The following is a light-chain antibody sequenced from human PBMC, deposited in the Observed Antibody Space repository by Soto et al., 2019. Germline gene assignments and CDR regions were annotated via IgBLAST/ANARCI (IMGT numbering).Light chain of an antibody. CDR1: TSNIGDNA. V-gene: IGLV1-51*01. Sequence: QPVLTQPPSVSAAPGQKVTISCSGSTSNIGDNAVAWYRQLPGTAPKLLIFGTNKRPSGIPDRFSGSKSGTSAALGITGLQTGDEADYYCATWDTSLSAVVFGGGTKLTVL. CDR2: GTN. CDR3: ATWDTSLSAVV. J-gene: IGLJ2*01.